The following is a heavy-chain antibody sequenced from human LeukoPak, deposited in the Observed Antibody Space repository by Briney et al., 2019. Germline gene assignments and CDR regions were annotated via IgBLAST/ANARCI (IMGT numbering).Heavy chain of an antibody. Sequence: PGGSLSLSCAVSGFTLDDYATHWVRHAPGKGREWVSGISWNSGSIGYADTVKGRFTISRDNSKNTLYLQMNSLRAEDTAVYYCAKDTVKVSTISRVPHYTDVWGKGTTVTISS. D-gene: IGHD5/OR15-5a*01. J-gene: IGHJ6*03. V-gene: IGHV3-9*01. CDR3: AKDTVKVSTISRVPHYTDV. CDR1: GFTLDDYA. CDR2: ISWNSGSI.